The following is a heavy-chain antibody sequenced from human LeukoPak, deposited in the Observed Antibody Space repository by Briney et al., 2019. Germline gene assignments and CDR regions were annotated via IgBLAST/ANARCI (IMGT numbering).Heavy chain of an antibody. CDR1: GFTFSSYS. V-gene: IGHV3-48*04. D-gene: IGHD1-1*01. Sequence: GSLRLSCEASGFTFSSYSMNWVRQAPGKGLEWVSYISSSGSTIYYADSVKGRFTISRDNAKNSLYLQMNSLRAEDTAVYYCARDRTFLGYWGQGTLVTVSS. CDR2: ISSSGSTI. J-gene: IGHJ4*02. CDR3: ARDRTFLGY.